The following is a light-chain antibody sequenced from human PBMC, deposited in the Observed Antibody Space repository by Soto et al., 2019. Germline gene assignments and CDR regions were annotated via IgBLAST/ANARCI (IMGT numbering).Light chain of an antibody. J-gene: IGLJ3*02. Sequence: QSVLTQPASVSGSPGQSITLSCTGTSSDVGDYNYVSWYQQHPGKAPRLIIYEVSYRPSGVSNRFSGSKSGNTASLTISGLQAEDEADYYCSSYASSSTWVFGGGTK. CDR1: SSDVGDYNY. CDR3: SSYASSSTWV. V-gene: IGLV2-14*01. CDR2: EVS.